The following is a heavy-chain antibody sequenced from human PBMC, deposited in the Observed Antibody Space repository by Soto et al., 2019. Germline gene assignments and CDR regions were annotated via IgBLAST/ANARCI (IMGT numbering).Heavy chain of an antibody. CDR1: GYTFTSYD. CDR2: MNPNSGNT. J-gene: IGHJ3*02. V-gene: IGHV1-8*01. Sequence: QVQLVQSGAEVKKPGASVKVSCKASGYTFTSYDINWVRQATGQGLEWMGWMNPNSGNTGYAQKFQGRVTMNRNTSISTAYMELSSLRSEDTAVYYCASRGYCSGGSCSLDAFDIWGQGTMVTVSS. D-gene: IGHD2-15*01. CDR3: ASRGYCSGGSCSLDAFDI.